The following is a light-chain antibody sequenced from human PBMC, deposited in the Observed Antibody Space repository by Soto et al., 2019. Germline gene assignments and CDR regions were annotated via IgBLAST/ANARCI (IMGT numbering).Light chain of an antibody. CDR1: SSNIESNF. J-gene: IGLJ2*01. CDR2: RNN. CDR3: TVWDDSLRGRL. Sequence: QSVLTQPPSASGTPGQRVTISCSGSSSNIESNFVYWYQQFPGTAPRLLIYRNNQPPSGVPDRFSGSKSGTSASLAISALRSEDEADYYCTVWDDSLRGRLFGGGTKRTVL. V-gene: IGLV1-47*01.